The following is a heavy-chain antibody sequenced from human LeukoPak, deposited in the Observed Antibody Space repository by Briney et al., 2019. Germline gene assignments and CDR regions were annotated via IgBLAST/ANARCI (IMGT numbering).Heavy chain of an antibody. D-gene: IGHD2-2*01. CDR1: GFTFSSYS. V-gene: IGHV3-7*01. Sequence: GGSLRLSCAASGFTFSSYSMNWVRQAPGKGLEWVANIKQDGSEKYYVDSVKGRFTISRDNAKNSLYLQMNSLRAEDTAVYYCARGYAGDYWGQGTLVTVSS. CDR2: IKQDGSEK. CDR3: ARGYAGDY. J-gene: IGHJ4*02.